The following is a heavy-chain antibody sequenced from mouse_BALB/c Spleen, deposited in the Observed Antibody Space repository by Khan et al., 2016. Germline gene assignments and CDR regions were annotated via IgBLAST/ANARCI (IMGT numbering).Heavy chain of an antibody. Sequence: EVQLQESGPGLVKPSQSLSRTCTVTGYSIISDYAWNWIRQFPGDKLEWMGYINYSGSTNYNPSLKSRISINRDTSKNQFFLQSSSVTPAHTATFYSSRSGLTYASFSYRGQGTLVAFSA. CDR1: GYSIISDYA. CDR2: INYSGST. V-gene: IGHV3-2*02. CDR3: SRSGLTYASFSY. J-gene: IGHJ3*01. D-gene: IGHD1-1*01.